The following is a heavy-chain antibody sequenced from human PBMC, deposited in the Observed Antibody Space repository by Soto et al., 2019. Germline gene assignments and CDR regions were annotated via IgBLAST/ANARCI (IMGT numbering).Heavy chain of an antibody. Sequence: SETLSLTCTVSSGSINTGDYYWTWIRQPRGKGLEWIGYIYYSGTTYYNPSLKSRVSLSLDTSKNHFSLRLTSVTAADTAVYYCARGVDFEGFSPYGMDVWGQGTTVTVSS. D-gene: IGHD3-3*01. CDR1: SGSINTGDYY. V-gene: IGHV4-30-4*01. CDR3: ARGVDFEGFSPYGMDV. CDR2: IYYSGTT. J-gene: IGHJ6*02.